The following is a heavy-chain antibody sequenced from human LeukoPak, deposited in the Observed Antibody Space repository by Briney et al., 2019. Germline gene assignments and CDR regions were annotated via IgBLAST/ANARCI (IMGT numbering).Heavy chain of an antibody. CDR2: IIPILGIA. CDR3: AFHHYESSGPVRYFDY. CDR1: GGTFSSYA. V-gene: IGHV1-69*04. D-gene: IGHD3-22*01. Sequence: SVKVSCKASGGTFSSYAISWVRQAPGQGLEWMGRIIPILGIANYAQKFQGRVTITADKSTSTAYMELSSLRSEDTAVYYCAFHHYESSGPVRYFDYWGQGTLVTVSS. J-gene: IGHJ4*02.